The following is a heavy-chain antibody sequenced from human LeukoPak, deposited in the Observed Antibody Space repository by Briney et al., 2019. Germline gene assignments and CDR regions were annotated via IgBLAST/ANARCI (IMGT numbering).Heavy chain of an antibody. Sequence: PSETLSLTCTVSGNSTSSDYYWGWIRQPPGKGLEWIGSIYHSGSVYYNPSLKSRVTISVDTSKKQFSLKLNSVTAADTAVYYCARGPPNGHDDSSGYYVPACFDYWGQGTLVTVSS. CDR1: GNSTSSDYY. D-gene: IGHD3-22*01. CDR3: ARGPPNGHDDSSGYYVPACFDY. J-gene: IGHJ4*02. CDR2: IYHSGSV. V-gene: IGHV4-38-2*02.